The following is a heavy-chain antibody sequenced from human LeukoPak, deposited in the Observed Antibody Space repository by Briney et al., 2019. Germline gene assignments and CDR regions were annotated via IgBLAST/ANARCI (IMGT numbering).Heavy chain of an antibody. CDR2: ISGSGGST. CDR1: GFTVSSHY. CDR3: AKFTTVVTQYYFDY. J-gene: IGHJ4*02. Sequence: GGSLRLSCAASGFTVSSHYMSWVRQAPGKGLEWVSAISGSGGSTYYADSVKGRFTISRDNSKNTLYLQMNSLRAEDTAVYYCAKFTTVVTQYYFDYWGQGTLVTVSS. D-gene: IGHD4-23*01. V-gene: IGHV3-23*01.